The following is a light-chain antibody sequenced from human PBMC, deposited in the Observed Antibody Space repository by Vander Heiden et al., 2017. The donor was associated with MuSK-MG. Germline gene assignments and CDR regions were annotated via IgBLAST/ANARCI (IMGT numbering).Light chain of an antibody. V-gene: IGKV3-20*01. J-gene: IGKJ4*01. CDR2: GAS. CDR3: QQYGDSKV. Sequence: EIVLTQSPGVLSLSTGERATLSCRASQSVIHNKLAWYPQKFGQAPTLLIYGASIRATGIPERFSGSGSGTDFTLTISRLEPEDFAMYFCQQYGDSKVFGGGTKVGIK. CDR1: QSVIHNK.